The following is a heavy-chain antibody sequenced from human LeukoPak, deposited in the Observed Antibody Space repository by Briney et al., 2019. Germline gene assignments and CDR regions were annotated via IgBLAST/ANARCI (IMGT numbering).Heavy chain of an antibody. CDR3: ARGWSALADY. CDR2: MNPNSGKT. J-gene: IGHJ4*02. D-gene: IGHD2-8*02. V-gene: IGHV1-8*03. Sequence: GASVKVSCKASGYTFTSYAMNWVRQAPGQGLEWMGWMNPNSGKTGYAQKFQGRVTITRNTSLSTVYMELTSLRFEDTAVYYCARGWSALADYWGQGTLVTVSS. CDR1: GYTFTSYA.